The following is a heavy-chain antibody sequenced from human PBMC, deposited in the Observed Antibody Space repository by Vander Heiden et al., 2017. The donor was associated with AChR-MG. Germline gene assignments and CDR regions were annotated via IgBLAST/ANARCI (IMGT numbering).Heavy chain of an antibody. CDR3: ARELNYGGNSRYAFDI. V-gene: IGHV3-48*01. CDR2: ISSSSSTI. J-gene: IGHJ3*02. D-gene: IGHD4-17*01. CDR1: GFTFSSYS. Sequence: EVQLVESGGGLVQPGGSLRLSCSAPGFTFSSYSMNWVRQAPGKGLEWVSYISSSSSTIYYADSVKGRFTISRDNAKNSLYLQMNSLRAEDTAVYYCARELNYGGNSRYAFDIWGQGTMVTVSS.